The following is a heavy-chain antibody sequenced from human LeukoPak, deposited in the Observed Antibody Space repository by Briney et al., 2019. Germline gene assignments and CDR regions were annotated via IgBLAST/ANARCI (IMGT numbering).Heavy chain of an antibody. J-gene: IGHJ4*02. Sequence: ASVKVSCKPSGYTFTSYGISWVRQAPGQGLEWMGWISTYNGNTKYARKLQGRVTMTTDTYTSTAYMELTSLRSDDTAVYYCARGSDWNYGTYFDYWGQGTLVTVSS. CDR1: GYTFTSYG. CDR2: ISTYNGNT. CDR3: ARGSDWNYGTYFDY. V-gene: IGHV1-18*01. D-gene: IGHD1-7*01.